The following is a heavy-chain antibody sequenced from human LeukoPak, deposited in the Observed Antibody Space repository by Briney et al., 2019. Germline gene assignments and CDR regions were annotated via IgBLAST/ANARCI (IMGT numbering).Heavy chain of an antibody. CDR3: ARGNYNALDY. J-gene: IGHJ4*02. CDR1: GDSVSSNSAA. V-gene: IGHV6-1*01. Sequence: SQTLSLTCGISGDSVSSNSAAWNWIRQSPSRGLEWLGRIFFRSKWYNDYAVSVQGRIGINPDTSKNQFSLQLNSVTPEDTAIYYCARGNYNALDYWGQGTLVTVSS. D-gene: IGHD1-14*01. CDR2: IFFRSKWYN.